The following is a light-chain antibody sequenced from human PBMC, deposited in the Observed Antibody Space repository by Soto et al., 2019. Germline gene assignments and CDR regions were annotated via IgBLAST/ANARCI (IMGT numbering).Light chain of an antibody. J-gene: IGKJ2*01. V-gene: IGKV3-15*01. Sequence: EIVMTQSPATLSVSPGERATLSCRASQSVSSNLAWYQQKPGQAPRLLIYGASTRATGIPARFSGSVSGTEFTLTISSLQSEDFAVYYCHQYNNWPPMYTFGQGTKLEIK. CDR3: HQYNNWPPMYT. CDR2: GAS. CDR1: QSVSSN.